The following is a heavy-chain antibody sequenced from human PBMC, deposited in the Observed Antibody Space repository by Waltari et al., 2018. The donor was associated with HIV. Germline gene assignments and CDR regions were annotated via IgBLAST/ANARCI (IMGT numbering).Heavy chain of an antibody. CDR1: GFTFGDYA. J-gene: IGHJ4*02. V-gene: IGHV3-49*03. Sequence: EVQLVESGGGLVQSGRSLRLTCTASGFTFGDYAMSWFRQAPGKGLELVGFIRSKTYGGTTEHAASVKDRFTISRDDSKSIAYLQMNSLKTEDTAVYYCSRSRGYSYGYADYWGQGTLVTVSS. D-gene: IGHD5-18*01. CDR2: IRSKTYGGTT. CDR3: SRSRGYSYGYADY.